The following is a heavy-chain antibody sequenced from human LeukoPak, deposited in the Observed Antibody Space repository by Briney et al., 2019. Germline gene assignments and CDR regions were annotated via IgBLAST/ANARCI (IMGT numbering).Heavy chain of an antibody. CDR2: IQYDGSNK. J-gene: IGHJ4*02. CDR3: AKDFTGFGSTFDY. CDR1: GFTFSNYG. V-gene: IGHV3-30*02. Sequence: SGGSLRLSCAASGFTFSNYGMHWVRQAPGKGLEWVAFIQYDGSNKYYADSVKGRFIISRDNSKNTLYLQMNSLRAEDTAVYYCAKDFTGFGSTFDYWGQGTLVTVSS. D-gene: IGHD3-10*01.